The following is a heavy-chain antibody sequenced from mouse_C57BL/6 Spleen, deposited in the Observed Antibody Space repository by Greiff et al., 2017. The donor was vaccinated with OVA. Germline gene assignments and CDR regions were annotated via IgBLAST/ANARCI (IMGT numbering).Heavy chain of an antibody. Sequence: EVHLVESGGGLVQPGGSLKLSSAASGFTFSDYYMYWVRQTPEKRLEWVAYISNGGGSTYYPDTVKGRFTISRDNAKNTLYLQMSRLKSEDTAMYYCAREDHYYGSSYGAYWGQGTLVTVSA. CDR1: GFTFSDYY. D-gene: IGHD1-1*01. CDR3: AREDHYYGSSYGAY. J-gene: IGHJ3*01. V-gene: IGHV5-12*01. CDR2: ISNGGGST.